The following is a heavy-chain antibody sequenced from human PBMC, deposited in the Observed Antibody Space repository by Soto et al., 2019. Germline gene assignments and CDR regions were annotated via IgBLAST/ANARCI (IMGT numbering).Heavy chain of an antibody. Sequence: EVQLLESGAGLVQPGGSLRLSCVASGFTFKNFVVSWVRQAPGKGMEWVSAIGGSGSSANYADSVKGRFTVSRDDSKSTLYLQMSGLRVDDTALYYCAKDAVAYNGEWDWFDLWGQGTLVTVSS. D-gene: IGHD3-10*01. CDR3: AKDAVAYNGEWDWFDL. CDR2: IGGSGSSA. CDR1: GFTFKNFV. J-gene: IGHJ5*02. V-gene: IGHV3-23*01.